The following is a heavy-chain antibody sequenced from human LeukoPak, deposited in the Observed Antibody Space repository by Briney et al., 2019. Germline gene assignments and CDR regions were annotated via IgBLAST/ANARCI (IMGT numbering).Heavy chain of an antibody. CDR1: GFTFNAHW. D-gene: IGHD1-20*01. Sequence: PGGSLRLSCAASGFTFNAHWMHWVRQTPEKGLVWVSRINTDGSVTNYADSVKGRFTISRDNAKDTLYLQMNSLRVEDTAVYYCASDLNWNQVDYWGQGSLVTVPS. CDR3: ASDLNWNQVDY. J-gene: IGHJ4*02. V-gene: IGHV3-74*01. CDR2: INTDGSVT.